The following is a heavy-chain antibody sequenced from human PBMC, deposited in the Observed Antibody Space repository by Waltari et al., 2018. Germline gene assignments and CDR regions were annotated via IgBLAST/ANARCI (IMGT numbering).Heavy chain of an antibody. Sequence: EVQLVQSGAEVKKPGESLRISCKGSGYSFTSYWISWVRQMPGKGLEWMVRIDPSDADTNYSPSFQGKVTSSADKSISTAYLQWSSLKASDTAMDYCARFRTALVRGNSYYYYYYGMDVWGQGTTVTVSS. CDR1: GYSFTSYW. V-gene: IGHV5-10-1*03. J-gene: IGHJ6*02. D-gene: IGHD6-6*01. CDR2: IDPSDADT. CDR3: ARFRTALVRGNSYYYYYYGMDV.